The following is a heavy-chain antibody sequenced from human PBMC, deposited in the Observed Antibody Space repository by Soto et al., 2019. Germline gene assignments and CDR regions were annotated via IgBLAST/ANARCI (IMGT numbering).Heavy chain of an antibody. D-gene: IGHD2-15*01. V-gene: IGHV3-30-3*01. CDR3: ARGMGGRVYYYYFGMDV. J-gene: IGHJ6*02. CDR1: GFTFSGFP. CDR2: ISYDGNNK. Sequence: GGSLRLSCAASGFTFSGFPMHWVRQAPGKGLEWVAVISYDGNNKYYADSVRGRSTISRDNSKNTLYLEMNGLRPDDTSVYYCARGMGGRVYYYYFGMDVWGPGTTVTVSS.